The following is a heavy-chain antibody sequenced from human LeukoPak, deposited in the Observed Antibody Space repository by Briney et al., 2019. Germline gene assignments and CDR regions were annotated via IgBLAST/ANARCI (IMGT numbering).Heavy chain of an antibody. V-gene: IGHV1-2*06. D-gene: IGHD6-6*01. Sequence: GASVKVSCKASGYTFTGYYMHWVRQAPGQGLEWMGRINPNSGGTNYAQKFQGRVTMTRDTSISTAYMELGRLRSDDTAVYYCASTDRYSSSSEIFDYWGQGTLVTVSS. CDR2: INPNSGGT. CDR1: GYTFTGYY. CDR3: ASTDRYSSSSEIFDY. J-gene: IGHJ4*02.